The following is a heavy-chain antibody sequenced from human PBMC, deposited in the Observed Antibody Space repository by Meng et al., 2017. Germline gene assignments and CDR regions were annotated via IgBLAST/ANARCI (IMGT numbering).Heavy chain of an antibody. J-gene: IGHJ4*02. D-gene: IGHD2-2*02. V-gene: IGHV4-34*01. Sequence: VQGQEWGAGCLELSATLSRTCAVYGGSFSGYSWSWIRQPPGKGLEWIGEINHSGSTNYNPSLKSRVTISVDTSKNQFSLKLSSVTAADTAVYYCARGVQCSTSCYIDYWGQGTLVTVSS. CDR2: INHSGST. CDR1: GGSFSGYS. CDR3: ARGVQCSTSCYIDY.